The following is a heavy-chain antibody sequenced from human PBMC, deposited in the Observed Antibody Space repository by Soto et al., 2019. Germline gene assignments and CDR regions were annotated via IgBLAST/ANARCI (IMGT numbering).Heavy chain of an antibody. CDR1: GDSIPGYHYY. D-gene: IGHD6-25*01. V-gene: IGHV4-39*01. CDR3: AGGSSSAWIDF. J-gene: IGHJ4*02. CDR2: IYNGGGNT. Sequence: SETLSLTCTVSGDSIPGYHYYWGWIRQAPGKGLEWVGSIYNGGGNTYYSPSLKSRVTISVDTSNNQFFLRLNSVPATDTAVYFCAGGSSSAWIDFWGQGTLVTVA.